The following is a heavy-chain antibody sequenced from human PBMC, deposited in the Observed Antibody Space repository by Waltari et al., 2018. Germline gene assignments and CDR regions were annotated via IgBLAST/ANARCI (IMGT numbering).Heavy chain of an antibody. D-gene: IGHD2-15*01. CDR1: GGSFSGYY. CDR3: ARASRVGYCSGGSCRIYFDY. V-gene: IGHV4-34*01. CDR2: SNHSGHT. J-gene: IGHJ4*02. Sequence: QVQLQQWGAGLLKPSETLSLTCAVYGGSFSGYYWSWIRQPPGKGLEWIGESNHSGHTNYNQALMSRVTISVDTSKNQFSMKLSSVTAADTAVYYCARASRVGYCSGGSCRIYFDYWGQGTLVTVSS.